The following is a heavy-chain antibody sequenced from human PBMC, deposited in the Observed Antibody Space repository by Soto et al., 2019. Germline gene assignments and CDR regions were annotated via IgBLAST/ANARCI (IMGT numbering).Heavy chain of an antibody. Sequence: LRDSCAAVGVQSSSFWRSWVRKAQGKGLEWVANIKQDGSEKYYVDSVKGRFTISRDNAKNSLYLQMNSLRAEDTAVYYCARGYHDYGDYEDGGYFDYWGQGTLVTVSS. CDR1: GVQSSSFW. D-gene: IGHD4-17*01. CDR3: ARGYHDYGDYEDGGYFDY. J-gene: IGHJ4*02. CDR2: IKQDGSEK. V-gene: IGHV3-7*01.